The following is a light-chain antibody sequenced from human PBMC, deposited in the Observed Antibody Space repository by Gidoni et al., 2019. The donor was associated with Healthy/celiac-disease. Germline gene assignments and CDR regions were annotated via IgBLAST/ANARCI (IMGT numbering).Light chain of an antibody. CDR1: QSISSY. Sequence: DIQLTQSPSSLSASVGDRVTITCRASQSISSYLNWYQQKRGKAPKLLIYAASSLQSGVPSRFSGSGSGTDFTITSSSLQPEDFATYYCQQSYSTPGTFGKGTKVEIK. CDR2: AAS. J-gene: IGKJ1*01. CDR3: QQSYSTPGT. V-gene: IGKV1-39*01.